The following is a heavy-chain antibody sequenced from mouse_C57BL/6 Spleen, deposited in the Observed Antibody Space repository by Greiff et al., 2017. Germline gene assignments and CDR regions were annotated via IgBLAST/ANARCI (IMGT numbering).Heavy chain of an antibody. V-gene: IGHV5-16*01. D-gene: IGHD1-1*01. Sequence: EVKLVESEGGLVQPGSSMKLSCTASGFTFSDYYMAWVRQVPEKGLEWVANINYDGSSTYYLNSLKSRFIILRANAKNILYLKMSSLKSEDTATYYCARDPYYYGSSHWYFDVWGTGTTVTVSS. J-gene: IGHJ1*03. CDR3: ARDPYYYGSSHWYFDV. CDR1: GFTFSDYY. CDR2: INYDGSST.